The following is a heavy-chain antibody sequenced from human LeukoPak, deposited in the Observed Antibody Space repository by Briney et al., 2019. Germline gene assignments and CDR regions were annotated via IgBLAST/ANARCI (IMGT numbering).Heavy chain of an antibody. CDR1: GFTVSSNY. CDR3: AKGEFSWTTVVTYFDY. D-gene: IGHD4-23*01. CDR2: ISGNGGST. V-gene: IGHV3-23*01. Sequence: AGGSLRLSCAASGFTVSSNYMSWVRQAPGKGLEWVSAISGNGGSTYYADSVKGRFTISRDNSENTLYLQMNSLRAEDTAVYHCAKGEFSWTTVVTYFDYWGQGTLVTVSS. J-gene: IGHJ4*02.